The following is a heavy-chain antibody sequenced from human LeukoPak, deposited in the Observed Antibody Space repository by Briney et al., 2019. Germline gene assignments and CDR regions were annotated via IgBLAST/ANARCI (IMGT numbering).Heavy chain of an antibody. J-gene: IGHJ4*02. CDR1: GFTFSSYE. CDR3: ARQLDRAAAGTLGY. CDR2: ISSSGSTI. V-gene: IGHV3-48*03. Sequence: GGSLRLSCAASGFTFSSYEMNWVRQAPGKGLEWVSYISSSGSTIYYADSVKGRFTISRDNAKNSLYPQMNSLRAEDTAVYYCARQLDRAAAGTLGYWGQGTLVTVSS. D-gene: IGHD6-13*01.